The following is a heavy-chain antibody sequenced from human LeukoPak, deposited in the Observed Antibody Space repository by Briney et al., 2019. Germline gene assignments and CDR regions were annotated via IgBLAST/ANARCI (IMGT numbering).Heavy chain of an antibody. CDR3: ARTLSGYDLHLWY. CDR1: GGTFSSYA. V-gene: IGHV1-69*13. CDR2: IIPIFGTA. D-gene: IGHD5-12*01. J-gene: IGHJ4*02. Sequence: SVKDSCKASGGTFSSYAISWVRQAPGQGLEWMGGIIPIFGTANYAQKFQGRVTITADESTSTAYMELSSLRSEDTAVYYCARTLSGYDLHLWYWGQGTLVTVSS.